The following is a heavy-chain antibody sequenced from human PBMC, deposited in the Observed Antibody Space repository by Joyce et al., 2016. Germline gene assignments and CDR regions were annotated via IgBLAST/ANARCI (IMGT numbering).Heavy chain of an antibody. V-gene: IGHV3-23*01. J-gene: IGHJ4*02. CDR3: ARGRGSGFSELGY. CDR2: ISGGGGNT. D-gene: IGHD5-12*01. CDR1: GFTFKTYN. Sequence: EVQLLESGGGLAQPGGSLRLSCAVSGFTFKTYNMNWVRQPPGKGLWWISGISGGGGNTHHADSVKGRFTIYRDNSKNILFLVMNSLRMEDTAVYYCARGRGSGFSELGYWGQGTLVTVSS.